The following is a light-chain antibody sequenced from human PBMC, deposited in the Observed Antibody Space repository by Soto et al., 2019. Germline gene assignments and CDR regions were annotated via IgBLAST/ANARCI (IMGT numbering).Light chain of an antibody. CDR3: QHYDSFPLT. V-gene: IGKV1-33*01. CDR2: DAS. CDR1: QDIGNS. Sequence: DLQMTQSPSSLSASVGDRITITCQASQDIGNSLNWYQQKPGKAPYLLIFDASNLEAGVPSRFSGSGSGTDFTFAITGLQPEDIATYYCQHYDSFPLTFGGGTKVQIK. J-gene: IGKJ4*01.